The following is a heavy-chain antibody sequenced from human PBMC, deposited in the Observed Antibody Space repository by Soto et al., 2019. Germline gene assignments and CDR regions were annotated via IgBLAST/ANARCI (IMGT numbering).Heavy chain of an antibody. V-gene: IGHV1-46*01. CDR1: GYTFSSYY. J-gene: IGHJ4*02. Sequence: ASVKVSCKASGYTFSSYYMNWVRQAPGQGLEWLGIINPSGGYTTYAQRFLGRFTISRDNAKNSLYLEMNSLRAEDTAVYFCARNDEGGSRLWGQGTLVTVSS. CDR3: ARNDEGGSRL. D-gene: IGHD2-2*01. CDR2: INPSGGYT.